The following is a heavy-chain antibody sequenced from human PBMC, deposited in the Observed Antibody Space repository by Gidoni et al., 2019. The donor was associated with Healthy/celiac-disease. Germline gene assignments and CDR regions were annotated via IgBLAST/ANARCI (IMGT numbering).Heavy chain of an antibody. CDR1: GFTFSSYA. D-gene: IGHD1-26*01. J-gene: IGHJ4*02. CDR3: AKSKGYSGSYYGFDY. CDR2: MSVSGVRT. V-gene: IGHV3-23*01. Sequence: EVQLLESGGGLVQTGGSLRIYCAASGFTFSSYAMRWVRQAPGKGLVLFSAMSVSGVRTYYADSVKGRFTISRDNSKNSLYLQMNSLRAEDTAVYYCAKSKGYSGSYYGFDYWGQGTLVTVSS.